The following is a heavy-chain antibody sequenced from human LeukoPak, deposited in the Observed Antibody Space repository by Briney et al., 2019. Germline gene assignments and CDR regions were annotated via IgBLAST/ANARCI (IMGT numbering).Heavy chain of an antibody. CDR2: IYHSGST. CDR1: GGSISSGGYY. CDR3: ARDVPTGRFDY. J-gene: IGHJ4*02. V-gene: IGHV4-30-2*01. Sequence: SQTLSLTCTVSGGSISSGGYYWSWIRQPPGKGLEWIGYIYHSGSTNYNPSLESRVTISVNTSKNQFSLKLSSVTAADTAVYYCARDVPTGRFDYWGQGTLVTVSS.